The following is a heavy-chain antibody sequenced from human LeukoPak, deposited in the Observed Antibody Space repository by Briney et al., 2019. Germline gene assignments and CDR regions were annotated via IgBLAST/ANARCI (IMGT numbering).Heavy chain of an antibody. CDR1: GFTFGDYA. D-gene: IGHD3-10*01. J-gene: IGHJ4*02. CDR3: TREELWFGELYYFDY. V-gene: IGHV3-49*04. CDR2: IRSKAYGGTT. Sequence: GSLRLSCTASGFTFGDYAMSWVRQAPGKGLEWVGFIRSKAYGGTTEYAASVRGRFTISRDDSKSIAYLQMNSLKTEDTAVYYCTREELWFGELYYFDYWGQGTLVTVSS.